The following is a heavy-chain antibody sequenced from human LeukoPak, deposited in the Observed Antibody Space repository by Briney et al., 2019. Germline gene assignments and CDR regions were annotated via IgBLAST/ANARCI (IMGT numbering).Heavy chain of an antibody. CDR2: INPNSGGT. CDR1: GYTFTGYY. CDR3: ARPDSYGYELYE. Sequence: ASVKVSCKASGYTFTGYYMHWVRQAPGQGLEWMGWINPNSGGTNYAQKFQGRVTMTRDTSLSTAYMELSRLRSDDTAVYYCARPDSYGYELYEWGQGTLVTVSS. V-gene: IGHV1-2*02. J-gene: IGHJ4*02. D-gene: IGHD5-18*01.